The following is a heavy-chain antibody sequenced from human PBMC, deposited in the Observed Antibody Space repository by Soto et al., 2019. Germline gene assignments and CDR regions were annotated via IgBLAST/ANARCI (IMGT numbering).Heavy chain of an antibody. J-gene: IGHJ6*02. D-gene: IGHD5-18*01. CDR1: GGSLSSYF. CDR2: IRNSGST. V-gene: IGHV4-59*01. Sequence: SETLSLTCTVSGGSLSSYFWNWIRQPPGKDLEWIGYIRNSGSTNSNPSLTSRVTMSVDTSKNQFSLRLTSVTAADTAVYYWVRSEGDTYYGFDVWGQGTPVTV. CDR3: VRSEGDTYYGFDV.